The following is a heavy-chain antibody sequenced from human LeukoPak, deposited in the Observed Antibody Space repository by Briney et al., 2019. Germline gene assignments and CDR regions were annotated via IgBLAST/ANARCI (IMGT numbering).Heavy chain of an antibody. CDR3: ARDLGYYDSSGLSRAFDI. V-gene: IGHV1-69*13. Sequence: AASVKVSCKASGGTFSSYAISWVRQAPGQGLEWMGGIIPIFGTANYAQKFQGRVTITADESTSTAYMELSSLRSEDTAVYYCARDLGYYDSSGLSRAFDIWGQGTMVTVSS. CDR1: GGTFSSYA. J-gene: IGHJ3*02. D-gene: IGHD3-22*01. CDR2: IIPIFGTA.